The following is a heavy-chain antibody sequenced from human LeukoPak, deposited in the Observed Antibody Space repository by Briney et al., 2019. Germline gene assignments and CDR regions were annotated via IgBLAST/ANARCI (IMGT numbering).Heavy chain of an antibody. CDR1: GGSISSYY. Sequence: KTSETLSLTCTVSGGSISSYYWSWIRQPPGKGLEWIGYIYYSGSTNYNPSLKSRVTISVDTSKNQFSLKLGSVTAADTAVYYCAGNYYDSSGPSSWSQGTLVTVSS. CDR3: AGNYYDSSGPSS. J-gene: IGHJ4*02. CDR2: IYYSGST. V-gene: IGHV4-59*01. D-gene: IGHD3-22*01.